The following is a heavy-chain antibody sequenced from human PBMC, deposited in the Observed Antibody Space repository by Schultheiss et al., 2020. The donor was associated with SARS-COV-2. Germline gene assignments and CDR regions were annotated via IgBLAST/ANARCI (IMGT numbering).Heavy chain of an antibody. CDR3: ARVGFDSSGYYSGYYYYGMDV. CDR2: IYYSGST. D-gene: IGHD3-22*01. Sequence: SETLSLTCIVSGASVSSGNYYWSWIRQPPGKGLEWIGYIYYSGSTNYNPSLKSRVTISVDTSKNQFSLKLSSVTAADTAVYYCARVGFDSSGYYSGYYYYGMDVWGQGTTVTVSS. V-gene: IGHV4-61*01. J-gene: IGHJ6*02. CDR1: GASVSSGNYY.